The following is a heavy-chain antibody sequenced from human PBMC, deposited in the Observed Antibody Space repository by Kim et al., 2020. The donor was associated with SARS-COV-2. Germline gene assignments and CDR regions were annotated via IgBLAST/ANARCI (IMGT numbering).Heavy chain of an antibody. CDR3: ARVSTDILTGYHNQYNWFDP. Sequence: ASVKVSCKASGYTFTGYYMHWVRQAPGQGLEWMGRINPNSGGTNYAQKFQGRVTMTRDTSISTAYMELSRLRSDDTAVYYCARVSTDILTGYHNQYNWFDPWGQGTLVTVSS. V-gene: IGHV1-2*06. CDR2: INPNSGGT. D-gene: IGHD3-9*01. J-gene: IGHJ5*02. CDR1: GYTFTGYY.